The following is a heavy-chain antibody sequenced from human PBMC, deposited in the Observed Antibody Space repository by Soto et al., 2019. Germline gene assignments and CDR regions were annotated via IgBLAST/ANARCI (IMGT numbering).Heavy chain of an antibody. CDR1: GFTFSSYW. D-gene: IGHD3-3*01. CDR3: ARGSKYYDFCCGYYTAPGVFDI. CDR2: IKQDGSEK. V-gene: IGHV3-7*04. Sequence: SGGSLRLSCAASGFTFSSYWMSWVRQAPGKGLEWVANIKQDGSEKYYVDSVKGRFTISRDNAKNSLYLQMNSLRAEDTAVYYCARGSKYYDFCCGYYTAPGVFDIWGKGTLVTGSS. J-gene: IGHJ3*02.